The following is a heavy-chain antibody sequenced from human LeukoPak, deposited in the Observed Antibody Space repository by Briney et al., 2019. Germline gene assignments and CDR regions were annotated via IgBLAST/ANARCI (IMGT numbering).Heavy chain of an antibody. CDR3: ARVLPVASRDY. V-gene: IGHV3-7*01. D-gene: IGHD2-2*01. Sequence: GGSLRLSCAASGFTFSTYWTSWVRQAPGKGLEWVANIKQDGSDKFYVDSVKGRFTISRDNAKNSRYLQMNSLRAEDTAGYYCARVLPVASRDYWGQGTLVTVSS. CDR2: IKQDGSDK. CDR1: GFTFSTYW. J-gene: IGHJ4*02.